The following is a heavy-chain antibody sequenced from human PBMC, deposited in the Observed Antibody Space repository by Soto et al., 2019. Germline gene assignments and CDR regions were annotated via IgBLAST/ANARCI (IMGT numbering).Heavy chain of an antibody. V-gene: IGHV3-7*01. CDR3: ARGKDGRRAGTYYFDMEV. Sequence: GGSLRLSCAVSGFPFRDYWMTWVRQAPGKGLDWVANIKQDGSEKYYLDSLKGRFTISRDNAKNPVYLLMNSLRAEDTAVYYCARGKDGRRAGTYYFDMEVWGKGTTVTVSS. D-gene: IGHD1-1*01. CDR1: GFPFRDYW. CDR2: IKQDGSEK. J-gene: IGHJ6*03.